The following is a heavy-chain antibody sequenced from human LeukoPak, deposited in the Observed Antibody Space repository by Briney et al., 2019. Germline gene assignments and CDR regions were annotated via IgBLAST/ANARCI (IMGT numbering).Heavy chain of an antibody. V-gene: IGHV1-8*02. J-gene: IGHJ6*02. Sequence: ASVKVSCKASGYTFTGYYMHWVRQAPGQGLEWMGRINPNSGNTGYAQKFQGRVTMTRNTSISTAYMELSSLRSEDTAVYYCARGGYSYNYYYYGMDVWGQGTTVTVSS. CDR3: ARGGYSYNYYYYGMDV. CDR1: GYTFTGYY. D-gene: IGHD5-18*01. CDR2: INPNSGNT.